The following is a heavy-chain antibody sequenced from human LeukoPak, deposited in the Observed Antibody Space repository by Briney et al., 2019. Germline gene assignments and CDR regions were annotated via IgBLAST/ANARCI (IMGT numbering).Heavy chain of an antibody. Sequence: PGGSLRLSCAASGCTFSSYAMSWVRQAPGKGLEWVSAISGSGGSTYHADSVKGRFTISRDNSKNTLYLQMNSLRAEDTAVYYCAKDAGGFTMIVVVPHWYFDLWGRGTLVTVSS. J-gene: IGHJ2*01. D-gene: IGHD3-22*01. CDR1: GCTFSSYA. V-gene: IGHV3-23*01. CDR2: ISGSGGST. CDR3: AKDAGGFTMIVVVPHWYFDL.